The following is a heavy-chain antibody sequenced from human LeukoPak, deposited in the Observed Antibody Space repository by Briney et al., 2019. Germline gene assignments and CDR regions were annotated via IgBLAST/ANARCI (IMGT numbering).Heavy chain of an antibody. V-gene: IGHV4-39*01. J-gene: IGHJ5*02. CDR2: IYYSGST. CDR3: ARGVVVVAGACFDP. Sequence: SETLSLTCTVSGGSISSSSYYWGWIRQPPGKGLEWIGSIYYSGSTYYNPSLKSRVTISVDTSKNQFSLKLSSVPAADTAVYYCARGVVVVAGACFDPWGQGTLVTVSS. D-gene: IGHD2-15*01. CDR1: GGSISSSSYY.